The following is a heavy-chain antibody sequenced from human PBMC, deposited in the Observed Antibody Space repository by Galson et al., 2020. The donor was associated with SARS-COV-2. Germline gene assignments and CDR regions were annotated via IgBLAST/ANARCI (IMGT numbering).Heavy chain of an antibody. CDR1: GYTFTGYY. V-gene: IGHV1-2*02. Sequence: ASVKVSCKASGYTFTGYYMHWVRQAPGQGLEWMGWINPNSGGTNYAQKFQGRVTMTRDTSISTAYMELSRLRSDDTAVYYCARDILEIWFGREEYYFDYWGQGTLVTVSS. CDR2: INPNSGGT. J-gene: IGHJ4*02. D-gene: IGHD3-10*01. CDR3: ARDILEIWFGREEYYFDY.